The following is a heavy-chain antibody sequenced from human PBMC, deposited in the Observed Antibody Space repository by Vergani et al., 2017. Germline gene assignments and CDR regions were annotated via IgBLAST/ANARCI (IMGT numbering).Heavy chain of an antibody. D-gene: IGHD6-13*01. Sequence: QVQLHESGPGLVKPSETLSLTCTVSGDSISSRNCYWGWIRQPPGKGLEWIGSLFYGATAYYNPSLKSRVTISVDTSKNQFSLKLNSVTAADTAVYYCARHKEQLVPGNYYYYYYMDVWGKGTTVTVSS. CDR3: ARHKEQLVPGNYYYYYYMDV. V-gene: IGHV4-39*01. CDR1: GDSISSRNCY. J-gene: IGHJ6*03. CDR2: LFYGATA.